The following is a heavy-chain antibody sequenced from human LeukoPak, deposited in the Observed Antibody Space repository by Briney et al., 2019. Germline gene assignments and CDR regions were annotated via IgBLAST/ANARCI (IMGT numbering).Heavy chain of an antibody. V-gene: IGHV4-59*01. D-gene: IGHD3-3*01. CDR1: GGSISTYY. Sequence: ASETLSLTCTVSGGSISTYYWSWIRQPPGKGLEWVGYVYYSGSTNYNPSLKSRVTISADTSKNQFSLRLSSVTAADTAVYYCARGLNNRKSGRRFDVFEIWGQGTMVTVSS. J-gene: IGHJ3*02. CDR2: VYYSGST. CDR3: ARGLNNRKSGRRFDVFEI.